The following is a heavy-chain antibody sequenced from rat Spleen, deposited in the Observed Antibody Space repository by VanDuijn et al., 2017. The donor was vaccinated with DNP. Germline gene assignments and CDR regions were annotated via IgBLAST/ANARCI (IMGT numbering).Heavy chain of an antibody. CDR3: ASGNNFGIAY. CDR2: ISNGGST. V-gene: IGHV2S12*01. Sequence: QVQLKESGPGLVQPSQTLSLTCTVSGFSLTSYGVSWVRQPPGKGLEWIAAISNGGSTDYNSGLESRLSISRDTSKSQVLLKMSSLQTEDTGMYFCASGNNFGIAYWGQGTLVTVSS. CDR1: GFSLTSYG. D-gene: IGHD1-10*01. J-gene: IGHJ3*01.